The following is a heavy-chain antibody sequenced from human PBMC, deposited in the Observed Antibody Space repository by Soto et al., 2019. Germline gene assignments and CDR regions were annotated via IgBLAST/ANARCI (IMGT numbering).Heavy chain of an antibody. CDR1: GGTFSSYA. D-gene: IGHD6-19*01. V-gene: IGHV1-69*01. Sequence: QVQLVQSGAEVKKPGSSVKVSCKASGGTFSSYAISWVRQAPGQGLEWMGGIIPIFGTANYAQKFQGRVTITADESTSKAYRELSSLRSEDTGVYYCASAGLAVWNAFDIWGQGTMVTVSS. CDR3: ASAGLAVWNAFDI. J-gene: IGHJ3*02. CDR2: IIPIFGTA.